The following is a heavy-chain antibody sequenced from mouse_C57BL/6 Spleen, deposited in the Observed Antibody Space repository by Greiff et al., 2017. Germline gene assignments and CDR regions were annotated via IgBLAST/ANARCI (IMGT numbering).Heavy chain of an antibody. D-gene: IGHD1-1*01. V-gene: IGHV1-42*01. J-gene: IGHJ1*03. CDR2: INPSTGGT. Sequence: VQLQQSGPELVKPGASVKISCKASGYSFTGYYMNWVKQSPEKSLEWIGEINPSTGGTTYNQKFKAKATLTVDKSSSTAYMQLKRLTSEDSAVYYCAREYYYGSSYWYFDVWGTGTTVTVSS. CDR1: GYSFTGYY. CDR3: AREYYYGSSYWYFDV.